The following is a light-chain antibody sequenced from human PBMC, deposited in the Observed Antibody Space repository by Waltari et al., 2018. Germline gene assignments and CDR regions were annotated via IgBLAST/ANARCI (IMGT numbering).Light chain of an antibody. CDR2: END. CDR1: SSNIGSRS. Sequence: QSVLTQPPSVSAAPGQRVTISCSGCSSNIGSRSVSWYQQVPGTAPKLLIYENDKRPSGISDRFSGSKSGTSATLGITGLQTGDEADYYCGTWDVSPGAGAFGGGTKLTVL. J-gene: IGLJ3*02. V-gene: IGLV1-51*02. CDR3: GTWDVSPGAGA.